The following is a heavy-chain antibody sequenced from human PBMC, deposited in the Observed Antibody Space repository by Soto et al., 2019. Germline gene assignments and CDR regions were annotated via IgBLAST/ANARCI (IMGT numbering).Heavy chain of an antibody. CDR1: GYSISSGYY. J-gene: IGHJ4*02. V-gene: IGHV4-38-2*01. D-gene: IGHD3-10*01. Sequence: SETLSLTCAVSGYSISSGYYWGWIRQPPGKGLEWIGSIYHSGSTYYNPALKSRVTISVDTSKNQFSLQLSSVTAADTAVYYCARGELPQVATNYFDYWGQGTLVTVSS. CDR3: ARGELPQVATNYFDY. CDR2: IYHSGST.